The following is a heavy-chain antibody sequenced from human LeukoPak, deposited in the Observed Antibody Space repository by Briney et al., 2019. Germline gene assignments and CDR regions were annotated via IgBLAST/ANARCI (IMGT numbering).Heavy chain of an antibody. D-gene: IGHD5-18*01. J-gene: IGHJ6*02. Sequence: PGGSLRLSCAASGFTFDDYAMHWVRQAPGKGLEWVSGISWNSGNIGYADSVKGRFTISRDNAKNSLYLQMNSLRAEDTALYYCAKAGAQFRELWSNYYYYGMDVWGQGTTVTVSS. CDR2: ISWNSGNI. V-gene: IGHV3-9*01. CDR1: GFTFDDYA. CDR3: AKAGAQFRELWSNYYYYGMDV.